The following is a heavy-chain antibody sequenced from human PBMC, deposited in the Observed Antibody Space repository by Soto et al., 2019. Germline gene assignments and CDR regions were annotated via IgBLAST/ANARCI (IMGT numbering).Heavy chain of an antibody. V-gene: IGHV3-7*05. J-gene: IGHJ3*02. CDR2: IKGDGSAK. D-gene: IGHD6-25*01. Sequence: EVQLVESGGGLVQPGGSLRLSCAASGFAFGNSWMTWVRQAPGKGLEWVANIKGDGSAKSYLDSVRGRFTVSRDNAENSLVLQMNILRAEATALYYCARDVSPGSGGYYLDAFDIWGQGTMVTVSS. CDR3: ARDVSPGSGGYYLDAFDI. CDR1: GFAFGNSW.